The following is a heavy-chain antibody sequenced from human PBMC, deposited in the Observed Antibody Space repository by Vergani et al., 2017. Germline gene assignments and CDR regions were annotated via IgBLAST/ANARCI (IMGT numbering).Heavy chain of an antibody. CDR2: VFWDDDK. Sequence: QITLKESGPTLVKPTQTLTLTCTFSGFSLTTRGVAVGWIRQPPGKALEWLAIVFWDDDKRYSPSLRNRVTITRDTSRNQVVLTMTNIDPVDTATYYCARSDDYGDYGPWNWFDPWGQGTLVTVSS. V-gene: IGHV2-5*02. CDR3: ARSDDYGDYGPWNWFDP. D-gene: IGHD4-17*01. CDR1: GFSLTTRGVA. J-gene: IGHJ5*02.